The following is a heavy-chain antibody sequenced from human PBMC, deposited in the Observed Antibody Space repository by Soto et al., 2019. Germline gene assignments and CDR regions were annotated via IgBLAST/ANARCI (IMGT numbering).Heavy chain of an antibody. J-gene: IGHJ4*01. V-gene: IGHV3-15*07. CDR3: TTDSYSTIIIVRFDY. CDR1: GFTFTNAW. D-gene: IGHD3-22*01. Sequence: GGSLRLSCAASGFTFTNAWINWVRQAPGKGLEWVGRIKSETDGGTTDYAEPVKGRYAISRDDSNNMVYLQMNSLKIEDTAVYYCTTDSYSTIIIVRFDYWGHGTLVTVSS. CDR2: IKSETDGGTT.